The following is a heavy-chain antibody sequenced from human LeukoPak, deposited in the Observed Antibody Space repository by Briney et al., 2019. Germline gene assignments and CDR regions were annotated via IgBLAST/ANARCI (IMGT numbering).Heavy chain of an antibody. CDR1: GGTFSSYA. CDR2: IIPIFGTA. J-gene: IGHJ1*01. D-gene: IGHD1-7*01. V-gene: IGHV1-69*13. Sequence: ASVKVSCKASGGTFSSYAISWVRQAPGQGLEWMGGIIPIFGTANYAQKFQGRVTITADESTSTAYMELSSLRSEDTAVYYCARDGRSITGTTAPFQHWGQGTLVTVSS. CDR3: ARDGRSITGTTAPFQH.